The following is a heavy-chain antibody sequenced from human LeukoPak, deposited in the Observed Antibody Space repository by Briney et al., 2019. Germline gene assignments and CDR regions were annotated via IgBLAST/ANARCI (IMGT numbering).Heavy chain of an antibody. CDR3: AKASELGRGYFDY. V-gene: IGHV3-23*01. CDR2: ISGPGGST. CDR1: GFTFINHA. D-gene: IGHD7-27*01. J-gene: IGHJ4*02. Sequence: GGSLRLSCAASGFTFINHAMSWVRQAPGKGLEWVSAISGPGGSTYYADSVKGRFTISRDNSQSTLYLQMNSLRAEDTAVYYCAKASELGRGYFDYWGQGTLVTVSS.